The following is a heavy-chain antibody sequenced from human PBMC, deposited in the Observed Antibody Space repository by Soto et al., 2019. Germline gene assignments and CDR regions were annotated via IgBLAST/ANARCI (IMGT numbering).Heavy chain of an antibody. J-gene: IGHJ4*02. CDR1: GGSISSYY. V-gene: IGHV4-4*07. Sequence: SETLSLTCTVSGGSISSYYWSWIRQPAGKGMEWIGRIHTTDGTNYNPSLKSRVTMSIDTSNNQFSLKLSPLTAADTAVYYCARALSSAAGLYFDFWGQGTLVTVSS. CDR2: IHTTDGT. CDR3: ARALSSAAGLYFDF. D-gene: IGHD6-13*01.